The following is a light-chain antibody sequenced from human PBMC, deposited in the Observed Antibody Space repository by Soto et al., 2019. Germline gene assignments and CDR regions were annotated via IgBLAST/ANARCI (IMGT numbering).Light chain of an antibody. V-gene: IGKV1-33*01. CDR3: QPYDNLPPTWT. CDR2: DAS. J-gene: IGKJ1*01. Sequence: DIQMTQSPSSLSASVGNRVTITCQASQDIATYLNWYQQKPGKAPNLLIYDASNLETGVPSRFSGGGSGTHFTFTISNLQPEDIATSYCQPYDNLPPTWTFGQGTKVDIK. CDR1: QDIATY.